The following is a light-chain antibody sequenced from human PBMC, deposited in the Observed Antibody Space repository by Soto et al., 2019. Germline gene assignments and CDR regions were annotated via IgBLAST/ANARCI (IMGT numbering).Light chain of an antibody. CDR1: SSDVGGYNY. CDR3: QSYDRSLSGSV. Sequence: QSALTQPPSASGSPGQSVAISCTGTSSDVGGYNYVSWYQQHPGKAPKLMIYEVSNRPSGVSNRFSGSRSGTSASLAITGLQAEDEADYYCQSYDRSLSGSVFGAGTKVTVL. J-gene: IGLJ1*01. V-gene: IGLV2-8*01. CDR2: EVS.